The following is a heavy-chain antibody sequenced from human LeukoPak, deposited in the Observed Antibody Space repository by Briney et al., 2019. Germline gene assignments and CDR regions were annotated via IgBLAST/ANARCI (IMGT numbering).Heavy chain of an antibody. J-gene: IGHJ4*02. Sequence: GGSLRLSCEASEFTFSNYWMSWVRQAPGKGLEWVANVKQDGSEKYYVDSVKGRFTISRDNAKNSLYLQMNSLRAEDTALYHCARSMEYNWNGCFDYWGQGTLVIVSS. D-gene: IGHD1-20*01. CDR1: EFTFSNYW. CDR2: VKQDGSEK. V-gene: IGHV3-7*03. CDR3: ARSMEYNWNGCFDY.